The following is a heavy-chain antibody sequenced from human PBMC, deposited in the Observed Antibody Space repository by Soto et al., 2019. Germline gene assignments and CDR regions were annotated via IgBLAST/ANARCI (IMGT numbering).Heavy chain of an antibody. V-gene: IGHV3-15*07. CDR1: GISFSDAW. J-gene: IGHJ4*02. Sequence: EVQLVEAGGGLVKPGGSLRLSCVGSGISFSDAWMSWVREAPGRGLEWVGRITRQTEGGTTDYPASVKGRFIISRDDSENPLYLQMNSLKTDDTAMYYCTTDPPAGSRAIDYWGQGTQVTVSS. CDR3: TTDPPAGSRAIDY. CDR2: ITRQTEGGTT.